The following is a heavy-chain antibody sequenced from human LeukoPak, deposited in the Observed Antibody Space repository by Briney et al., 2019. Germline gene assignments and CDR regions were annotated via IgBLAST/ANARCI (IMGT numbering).Heavy chain of an antibody. J-gene: IGHJ3*02. CDR2: IKEDGTKQ. Sequence: GGSLRLSCAASGFSFSTSWMTWVRRAPGKGLEWVASIKEDGTKQYFVDSVKGRFTISRDNAKSSLYLQMNSLRVEDTAVYYCARGPPPPLDAFDIWGQGTMVTVSS. CDR3: ARGPPPPLDAFDI. V-gene: IGHV3-7*01. CDR1: GFSFSTSW.